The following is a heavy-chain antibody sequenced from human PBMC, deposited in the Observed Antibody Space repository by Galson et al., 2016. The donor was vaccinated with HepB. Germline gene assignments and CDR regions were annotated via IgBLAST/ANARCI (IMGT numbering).Heavy chain of an antibody. CDR1: GFTFSNYW. D-gene: IGHD2-15*01. Sequence: SLRLSCAASGFTFSNYWMHWVRQVPGKGLVWVSRINTDGDTTRYADSVKGRFTISRDNAKNTLSLQMNSLRAEDTAVYYCARRSCSIGACYSSSYRCFDSWGQGTLVTVSS. CDR3: ARRSCSIGACYSSSYRCFDS. J-gene: IGHJ4*02. CDR2: INTDGDTT. V-gene: IGHV3-74*01.